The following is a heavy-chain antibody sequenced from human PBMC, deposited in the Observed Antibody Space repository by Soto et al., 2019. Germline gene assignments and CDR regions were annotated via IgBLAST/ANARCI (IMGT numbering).Heavy chain of an antibody. J-gene: IGHJ4*01. CDR2: VKSKNDGGTT. CDR3: STRSHNTTIIVRFDY. Sequence: GGSLRLSCAASGFTFSNAWINWVRQAPGKGQEWVGRVKSKNDGGTTDFAAPVKGRFAISRDDSKNLVYLEMNCLQTEDTAIYFFSTRSHNTTIIVRFDYWGHGTLVTVSS. D-gene: IGHD1-26*01. CDR1: GFTFSNAW. V-gene: IGHV3-15*07.